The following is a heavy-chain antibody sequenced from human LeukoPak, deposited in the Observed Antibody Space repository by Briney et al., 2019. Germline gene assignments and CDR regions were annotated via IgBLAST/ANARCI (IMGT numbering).Heavy chain of an antibody. CDR1: QF. J-gene: IGHJ4*02. CDR2: SRNKAKSYTT. CDR3: VRVGSVAGSDYLDY. Sequence: QFLDWVRQAPGKGLEWVGRSRNKAKSYTTKYAASVKGRFTISRDDSKNSLYLQMNSLKTEDTAVHYCVRVGSVAGSDYLDYWGQGTLVTVSS. V-gene: IGHV3-72*01. D-gene: IGHD6-19*01.